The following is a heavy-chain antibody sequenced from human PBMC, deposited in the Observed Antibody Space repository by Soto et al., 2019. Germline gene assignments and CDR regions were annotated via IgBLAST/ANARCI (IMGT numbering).Heavy chain of an antibody. J-gene: IGHJ4*02. V-gene: IGHV4-39*01. D-gene: IGHD6-19*01. CDR1: GGSISSSSYY. CDR2: IYYSGST. CDR3: ARRRIAVAGTRFDY. Sequence: QLQLQESGPGLVKPSETLSLTCTVSGGSISSSSYYWGWIRQPPGKGLEWIGSIYYSGSTYYNPSLKSRVTISVDTSKNQFSLKLSSVTAADTAVYYCARRRIAVAGTRFDYWGQGTLVTVSS.